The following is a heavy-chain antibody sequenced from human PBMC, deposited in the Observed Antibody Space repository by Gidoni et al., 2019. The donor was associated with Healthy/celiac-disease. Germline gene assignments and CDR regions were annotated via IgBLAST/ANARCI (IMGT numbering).Heavy chain of an antibody. CDR2: ISWDGGST. Sequence: EVQLVESGGVVVQPGGSLRLSGAASGFNFDDDTMNWVRQAPGRGLELVSLISWDGGSTYYADSVQGRFTISRDNSKNSLYLQMNSLRTEDTALYYCANQDMDDFWSGYYTGGHFDYWGQGTLVTVSS. D-gene: IGHD3-3*01. CDR1: GFNFDDDT. CDR3: ANQDMDDFWSGYYTGGHFDY. J-gene: IGHJ4*02. V-gene: IGHV3-43*01.